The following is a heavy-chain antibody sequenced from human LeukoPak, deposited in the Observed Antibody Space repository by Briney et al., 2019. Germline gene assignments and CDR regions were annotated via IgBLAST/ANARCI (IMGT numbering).Heavy chain of an antibody. CDR2: INPSGGST. V-gene: IGHV1-46*01. CDR1: GYTFTNYY. Sequence: ASVKVSCKASGYTFTNYYMHWVRQAPGQGLEWMGMINPSGGSTTYAQKFQGRVTTTTDTSTTTAYMELRSLRSDDTAVYYCARAGAVVDNWFDPWGQGTLVAVSS. D-gene: IGHD2-15*01. CDR3: ARAGAVVDNWFDP. J-gene: IGHJ5*02.